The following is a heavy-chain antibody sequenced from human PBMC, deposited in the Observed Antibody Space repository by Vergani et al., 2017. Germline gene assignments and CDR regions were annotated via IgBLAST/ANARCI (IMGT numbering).Heavy chain of an antibody. CDR3: ARVHPGGSYPYYYSYMDV. CDR2: INHSGST. CDR1: GGPFSGYY. D-gene: IGHD1-26*01. V-gene: IGHV4-34*01. Sequence: QVQLQQWGAGLLKPSETLSLTCAVYGGPFSGYYWSWIRQPPGKGLEWFGEINHSGSTNYNPSLKSRVTISVDTSKNQFSLKLSSVTAADTAVYYCARVHPGGSYPYYYSYMDVWGKGTTVTVSS. J-gene: IGHJ6*03.